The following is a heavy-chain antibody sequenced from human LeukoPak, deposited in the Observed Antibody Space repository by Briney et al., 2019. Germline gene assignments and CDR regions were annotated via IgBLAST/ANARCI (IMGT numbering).Heavy chain of an antibody. V-gene: IGHV3-23*01. CDR3: ARDSGWTFDS. CDR2: ISDSGGST. D-gene: IGHD6-19*01. Sequence: PGGSLRLSCAASGFIFSNYAMSWVRQAPGKGLEWVSGISDSGGSTYYADSVKGRFTISRDNSKNTLYPQMNSLGVEDTAIYYCARDSGWTFDSWGQGTLVTVSS. CDR1: GFIFSNYA. J-gene: IGHJ4*02.